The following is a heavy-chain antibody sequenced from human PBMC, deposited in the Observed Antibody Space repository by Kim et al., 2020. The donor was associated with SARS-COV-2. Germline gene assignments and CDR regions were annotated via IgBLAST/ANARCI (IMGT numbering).Heavy chain of an antibody. CDR2: VSGSGGST. D-gene: IGHD6-13*01. V-gene: IGHV3-23*01. CDR3: AKGESTNWSFFDY. J-gene: IGHJ4*02. CDR1: GFTFSSYA. Sequence: GGSLRLSCAASGFTFSSYAMSWVRQAPGKGPEWVSLVSGSGGSTYHADSVKGRFAISRDNSKKTLYLQMNSLRAEDTAFYYCAKGESTNWSFFDYWGQGTLVTVSS.